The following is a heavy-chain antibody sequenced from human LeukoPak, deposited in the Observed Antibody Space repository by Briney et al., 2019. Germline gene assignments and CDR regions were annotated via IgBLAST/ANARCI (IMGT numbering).Heavy chain of an antibody. V-gene: IGHV3-64D*06. CDR1: GYTFSSYA. CDR3: VKSRVVVAANDAFDI. Sequence: GGSLRLSCSASGYTFSSYAMHWVRQAPGKGLEYVSAISSNGGSTYYADSVKGRFTISRDNSKNTLYLQMSSLRAEDTAVYYCVKSRVVVAANDAFDIWGQGTMVTVSS. J-gene: IGHJ3*02. CDR2: ISSNGGST. D-gene: IGHD2-15*01.